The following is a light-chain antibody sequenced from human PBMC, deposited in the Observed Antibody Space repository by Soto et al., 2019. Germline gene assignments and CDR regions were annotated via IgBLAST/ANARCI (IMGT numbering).Light chain of an antibody. Sequence: EIVLTQSPGTLSVSPGERATLSCRASQSVSSGSFAWYQQKRGQAPRLLIYGASSRATGIPDRFSGRGSETDFTLTIARLEPEDSAVYYCQQYAGSPRTFGRGTKVDI. V-gene: IGKV3-20*01. CDR3: QQYAGSPRT. CDR1: QSVSSGS. J-gene: IGKJ2*01. CDR2: GAS.